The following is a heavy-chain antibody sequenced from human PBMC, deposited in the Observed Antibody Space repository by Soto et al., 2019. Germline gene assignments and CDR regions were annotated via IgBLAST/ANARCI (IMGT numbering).Heavy chain of an antibody. CDR3: ARLLCLSATCYTGSRPFFDY. CDR2: IDPRDSYT. CDR1: GYTFTTFW. D-gene: IGHD3-16*02. Sequence: PGESLKISCRGFGYTFTTFWISWVRQMPGRGLEWMGRIDPRDSYTNYSPSFQGHVTISADKSISTAYLQWSSLTASDTAIYYCARLLCLSATCYTGSRPFFDYWGRGALVTVSS. V-gene: IGHV5-10-1*01. J-gene: IGHJ4*02.